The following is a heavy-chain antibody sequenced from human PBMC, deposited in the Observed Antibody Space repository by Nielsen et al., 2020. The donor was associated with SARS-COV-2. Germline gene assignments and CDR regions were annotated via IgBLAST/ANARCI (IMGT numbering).Heavy chain of an antibody. V-gene: IGHV3-23*01. J-gene: IGHJ6*03. Sequence: WRRKCPGKELEWVSAISGSGGSTYYADSVKGRFTISRDNSKNTLYLQMNSLRAEDTAVYYCAKPPPSRFLALYMDVWGKGTTVTVSS. CDR3: AKPPPSRFLALYMDV. D-gene: IGHD3-3*01. CDR2: ISGSGGST.